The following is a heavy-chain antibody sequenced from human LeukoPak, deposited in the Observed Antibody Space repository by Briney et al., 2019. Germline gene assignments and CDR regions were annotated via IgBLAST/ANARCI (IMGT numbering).Heavy chain of an antibody. CDR2: INPHDGNT. D-gene: IGHD3-16*01. CDR3: ARGGGGWYFDL. Sequence: GASVKVSCKASGYTFTNYDISCVRQAPGQRLEWMGWINPHDGNTNYAQNLQGRVTITTDTSTSTAYMELRSLRSDDTAEYYCARGGGGWYFDLWGRGTLVTVSS. CDR1: GYTFTNYD. J-gene: IGHJ2*01. V-gene: IGHV1-18*01.